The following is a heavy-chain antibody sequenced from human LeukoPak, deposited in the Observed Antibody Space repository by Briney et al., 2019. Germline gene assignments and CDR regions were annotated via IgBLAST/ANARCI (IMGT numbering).Heavy chain of an antibody. Sequence: RPGGSLRLSCAASGFSFDDLGMTWVRQVPGKGLEWVAGINWNGASTGYADSVRGRFTISRDNAKNSLYLQMNSLRAEDTALYYCARAVCPTIKFCDSSYFMDVWGKGTTANVS. CDR3: ARAVCPTIKFCDSSYFMDV. D-gene: IGHD6-6*01. CDR2: INWNGAST. V-gene: IGHV3-20*04. J-gene: IGHJ6*03. CDR1: GFSFDDLG.